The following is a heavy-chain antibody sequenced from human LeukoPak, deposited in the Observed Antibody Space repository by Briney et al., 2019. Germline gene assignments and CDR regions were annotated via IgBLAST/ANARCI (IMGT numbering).Heavy chain of an antibody. D-gene: IGHD5-12*01. CDR3: AKDSRYSTRGYFQH. CDR2: ISWSSGSI. V-gene: IGHV3-9*01. J-gene: IGHJ1*01. CDR1: GFTFDDYA. Sequence: GGSLRLSCAASGFTFDDYAMHWVRQAPGKGLEWVSGISWSSGSIGYADSVKGRFTISRDNAKNSLYLQMNSLRAEDTALYYCAKDSRYSTRGYFQHWGQGTLVTVSS.